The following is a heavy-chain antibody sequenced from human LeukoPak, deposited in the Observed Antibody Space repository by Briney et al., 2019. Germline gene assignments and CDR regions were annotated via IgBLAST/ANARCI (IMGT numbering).Heavy chain of an antibody. CDR2: ISNSGTTI. D-gene: IGHD2-2*01. J-gene: IGHJ2*01. CDR3: AREAISRKTPYWYFDL. CDR1: EFTFSDYY. V-gene: IGHV3-11*01. Sequence: GGSLRLSCAASEFTFSDYYMSWIRQAPGKGLEWVSSISNSGTTIYYADPVKGRFTISRDNAKNSLYLQMNSLRAEDTAVYYCAREAISRKTPYWYFDLWGRGTLVTVSS.